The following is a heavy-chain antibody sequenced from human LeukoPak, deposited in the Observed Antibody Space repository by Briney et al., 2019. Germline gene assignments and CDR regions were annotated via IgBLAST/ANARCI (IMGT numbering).Heavy chain of an antibody. Sequence: SGGSLRLSCAASGFTFSSYEMNWVRQAPGKGLEWVSYISSSGTTIYYVDSVKGRFTISRDNAKNSLYLQMNDLRAEDTAVYYCARDLYYYGSGNYVPGLPDYWGQGTLVTVSS. CDR3: ARDLYYYGSGNYVPGLPDY. J-gene: IGHJ4*02. CDR2: ISSSGTTI. CDR1: GFTFSSYE. V-gene: IGHV3-48*03. D-gene: IGHD3-10*01.